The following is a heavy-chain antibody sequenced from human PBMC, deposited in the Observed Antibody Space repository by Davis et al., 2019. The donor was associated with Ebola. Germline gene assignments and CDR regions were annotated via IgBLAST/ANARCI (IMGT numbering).Heavy chain of an antibody. D-gene: IGHD2-21*02. CDR2: INHVGISHVGNT. CDR3: AIGTKVQGWGSDCCWGMDV. V-gene: IGHV4-34*01. J-gene: IGHJ6*02. CDR1: RGLFGDYY. Sequence: MPSEPLSLTCTAHRGLFGDYYWTWIRKPPGTGLEWIGEINHVGISHVGNTKYNPTPKNRIATSAGTSKRQFYLQFSSVTGADTGVYYGAIGTKVQGWGSDCCWGMDVWGQGTAVSVS.